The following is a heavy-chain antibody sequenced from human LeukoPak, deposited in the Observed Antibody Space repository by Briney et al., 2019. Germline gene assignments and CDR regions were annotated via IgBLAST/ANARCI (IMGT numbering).Heavy chain of an antibody. CDR1: DYPVTTSY. CDR3: ARGNGWNLHDY. J-gene: IGHJ4*02. Sequence: SETLSLTCTVSDYPVTTSYWSWIRQPAGKGLEWIGRVSRTGGILYNSSFRGRFTLSVDTSNNRFSLAVSAVTAADTAVYYCARGNGWNLHDYWGQGIQVTVSS. CDR2: VSRTGGI. V-gene: IGHV4-4*07. D-gene: IGHD1-1*01.